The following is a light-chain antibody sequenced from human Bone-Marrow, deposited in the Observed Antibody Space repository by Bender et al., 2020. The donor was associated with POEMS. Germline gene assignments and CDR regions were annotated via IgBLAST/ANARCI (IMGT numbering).Light chain of an antibody. CDR1: TGDIGRYNF. CDR2: EVN. Sequence: QSALTQPPSASGSPGQSVTISCTGSTGDIGRYNFVSWYQQHPGKAPKFMIYEVNKRPSGVPDRFSGSKSGNTASLTVSGLQPEDEADYYCSSYAGSNNYVFGTWTKVTVL. J-gene: IGLJ1*01. V-gene: IGLV2-8*01. CDR3: SSYAGSNNYV.